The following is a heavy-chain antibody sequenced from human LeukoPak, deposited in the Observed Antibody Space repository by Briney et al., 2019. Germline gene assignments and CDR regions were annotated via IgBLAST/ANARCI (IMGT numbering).Heavy chain of an antibody. V-gene: IGHV4-59*08. D-gene: IGHD3-22*01. CDR2: IFYSGRT. J-gene: IGHJ4*02. Sequence: SETLSLTCSVSGESIRSNYWSWIRQPPGKGLGWIGYIFYSGRTNYNPSLESRVTISMDTSKNQFSLKLSSVTAADAAVYYCARNYYDGSGYYFWGQGTQVTVSS. CDR3: ARNYYDGSGYYF. CDR1: GESIRSNY.